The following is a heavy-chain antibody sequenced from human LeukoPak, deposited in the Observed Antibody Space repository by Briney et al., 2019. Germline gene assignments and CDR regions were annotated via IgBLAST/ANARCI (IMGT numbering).Heavy chain of an antibody. D-gene: IGHD4-11*01. CDR2: IIPIFGTA. CDR3: ARDSGPQPDTTVTHFDY. J-gene: IGHJ4*02. V-gene: IGHV1-69*05. Sequence: ASVKVSCKASGGTFSSYAISWVRQAPGQGLEWMGRIIPIFGTANYAQKFQGRVTITTDESTSTAYMELSSLRSEDTAVYYCARDSGPQPDTTVTHFDYWGQGTLVTVSS. CDR1: GGTFSSYA.